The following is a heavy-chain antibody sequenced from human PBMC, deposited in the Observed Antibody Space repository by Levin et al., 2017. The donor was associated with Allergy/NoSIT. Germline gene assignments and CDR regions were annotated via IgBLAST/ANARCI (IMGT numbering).Heavy chain of an antibody. J-gene: IGHJ4*02. Sequence: LSLTCAASGFTFSSYGMHWVRQAPGKGLEWVAVISYDGSNKYYADSVKGRFTISRDNYKNTLYLQMNSLRAEDTAVYYCAKLAVAGTSGFDYWGQGTLVTVSS. D-gene: IGHD6-19*01. CDR1: GFTFSSYG. CDR3: AKLAVAGTSGFDY. V-gene: IGHV3-30*18. CDR2: ISYDGSNK.